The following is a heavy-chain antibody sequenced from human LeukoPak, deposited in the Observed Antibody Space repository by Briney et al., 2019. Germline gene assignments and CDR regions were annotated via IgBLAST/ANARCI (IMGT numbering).Heavy chain of an antibody. CDR2: IKQDGSEK. J-gene: IGHJ4*02. CDR1: GFTFSSYW. CDR3: ATPPAGIAAGYFDY. Sequence: GGSLRLSCAASGFTFSSYWMSWVRQAPGKGLEWVANIKQDGSEKYYVDSVKGRFTISRDNAKSSLYLQMNSLRAEDTAVYYCATPPAGIAAGYFDYWGQGTLVTVSS. V-gene: IGHV3-7*03. D-gene: IGHD6-13*01.